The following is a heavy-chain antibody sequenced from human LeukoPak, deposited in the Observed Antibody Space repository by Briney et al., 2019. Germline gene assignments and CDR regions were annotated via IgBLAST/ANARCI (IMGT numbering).Heavy chain of an antibody. V-gene: IGHV3-53*05. CDR1: GFTVSSNY. CDR3: AKDGVLQSPTVTPLDY. Sequence: GGSLGLSCAASGFTVSSNYMSWVRQAPGKGLEWVSVIYSGGSTYYADSVKGRFTISRDNSKNTLYLQMNSLRAEDTAVYYCAKDGVLQSPTVTPLDYWGQGTLVTVSS. CDR2: IYSGGST. D-gene: IGHD4-17*01. J-gene: IGHJ4*02.